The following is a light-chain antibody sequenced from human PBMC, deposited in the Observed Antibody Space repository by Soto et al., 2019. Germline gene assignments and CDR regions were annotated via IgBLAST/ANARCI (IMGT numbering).Light chain of an antibody. V-gene: IGKV1D-12*01. CDR3: QQADSFPWT. CDR2: AAS. CDR1: QSINSW. J-gene: IGKJ1*01. Sequence: DVLMTQSPASVSASVGDRLTFTCWASQSINSWWLAWDQQTPGRAPKLLISAASTLQSGVPSRFSGSGSGTDFTLTISSLQPADFATYICQQADSFPWTFGQGTTVEV.